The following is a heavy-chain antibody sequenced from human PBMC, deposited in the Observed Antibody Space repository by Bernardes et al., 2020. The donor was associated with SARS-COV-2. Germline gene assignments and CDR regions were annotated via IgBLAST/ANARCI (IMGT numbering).Heavy chain of an antibody. CDR2: IYYSGST. CDR1: GGSISSSSYY. D-gene: IGHD4-17*01. J-gene: IGHJ6*02. CDR3: ASNLVYGGNHYYYYGMDV. V-gene: IGHV4-39*01. Sequence: SETLSLTCTVSGGSISSSSYYWGWIRQPPGKGLEWIGSIYYSGSTYYNPSLKSRVTISVDTSKNQFSLKLSSVTAADTAVYYCASNLVYGGNHYYYYGMDVWGQGTTVTVSS.